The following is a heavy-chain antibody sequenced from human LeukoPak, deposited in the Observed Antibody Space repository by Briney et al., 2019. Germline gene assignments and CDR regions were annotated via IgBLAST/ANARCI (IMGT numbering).Heavy chain of an antibody. D-gene: IGHD6-13*01. CDR1: GYSFTTNW. CDR2: IFPGDSDT. J-gene: IGHJ4*02. CDR3: ARLDSSSWYY. Sequence: GESLKISCKGSGYSFTTNWIGWFRQIPGKGLEWMGIIFPGDSDTRYSPAFQGQVTISADKSISTAYLQWSSLKASDTAMYYCARLDSSSWYYWGQGTRVSVSS. V-gene: IGHV5-51*01.